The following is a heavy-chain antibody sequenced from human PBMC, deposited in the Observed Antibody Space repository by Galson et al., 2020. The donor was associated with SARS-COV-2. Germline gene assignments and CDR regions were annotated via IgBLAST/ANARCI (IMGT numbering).Heavy chain of an antibody. CDR2: IKQDGSEK. Sequence: GGSLRLSCAASGFTFSSYWMSWVRQAPGKGLEWVANIKQDGSEKYYVDSVKGRFTISRDNAKNSLYLQMNSLRAEDTAVYYCAKVPWQFGGGMDYFGYWGQGTLVTVSS. D-gene: IGHD3-16*01. CDR3: AKVPWQFGGGMDYFGY. V-gene: IGHV3-7*03. CDR1: GFTFSSYW. J-gene: IGHJ4*02.